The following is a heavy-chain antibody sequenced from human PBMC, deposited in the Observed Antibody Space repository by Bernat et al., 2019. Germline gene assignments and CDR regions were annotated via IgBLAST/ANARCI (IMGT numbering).Heavy chain of an antibody. J-gene: IGHJ4*02. D-gene: IGHD1/OR15-1a*01. CDR1: GFPFRYYW. CDR2: INIDGTTT. V-gene: IGHV3-74*01. CDR3: VRDPNRRLDY. Sequence: EVQLAESGGGLVQPGGSLRLSCAASGFPFRYYWMDWVRPAPGKGPVWVSRINIDGTTTNYADSVKGRFTMSRDNAKNTVYLQMNSLRAEDTAVYYCVRDPNRRLDYWGQGTQVTVSP.